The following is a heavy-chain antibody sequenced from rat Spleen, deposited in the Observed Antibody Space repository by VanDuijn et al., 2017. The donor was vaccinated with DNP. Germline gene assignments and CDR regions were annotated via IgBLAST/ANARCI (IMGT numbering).Heavy chain of an antibody. CDR2: INPDGSNT. CDR1: GFTFNTYW. V-gene: IGHV5-58*01. Sequence: EVQLVESGGGLVQPGRSLKLSCAASGFTFNTYWMFWIRQAPGKGLEWVATINPDGSNTYCQDSVKGRFTISRDNAENTVYLEMNSLRSEDTATYYCTKDLQWYAMDAWGQGTSVTVSS. CDR3: TKDLQWYAMDA. D-gene: IGHD1-1*01. J-gene: IGHJ4*01.